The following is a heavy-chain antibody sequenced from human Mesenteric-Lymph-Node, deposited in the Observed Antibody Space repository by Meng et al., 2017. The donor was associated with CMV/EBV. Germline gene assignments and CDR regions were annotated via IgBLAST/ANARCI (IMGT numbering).Heavy chain of an antibody. CDR1: GGSISSSNW. CDR2: IYHSGST. CDR3: ARESPPSALYSSGGFDP. J-gene: IGHJ5*02. V-gene: IGHV4-4*02. D-gene: IGHD6-19*01. Sequence: SETLSLTCAVSGGSISSSNWWSWVRQPPGKGLEWIGEIYHSGSTNYNPSLKSRVTISVDKSKNQFSLKLSSVTAADTAVYYCARESPPSALYSSGGFDPWGQGTLVTVSS.